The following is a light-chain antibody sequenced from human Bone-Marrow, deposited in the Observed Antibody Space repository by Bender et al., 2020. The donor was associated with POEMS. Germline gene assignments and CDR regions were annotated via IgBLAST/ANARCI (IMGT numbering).Light chain of an antibody. V-gene: IGLV1-44*01. CDR2: SSH. CDR3: NSYTSSITYV. J-gene: IGLJ1*01. CDR1: SSNIGAHA. Sequence: QSVLTQLPSASGTPGQRVTISCSGGSSNIGAHAVNWYQHLPGTAPKLLIYSSHRRPSEVPDRFSGSRSGTSASLAISGLQADDEADYYCNSYTSSITYVFGTGTKVTVL.